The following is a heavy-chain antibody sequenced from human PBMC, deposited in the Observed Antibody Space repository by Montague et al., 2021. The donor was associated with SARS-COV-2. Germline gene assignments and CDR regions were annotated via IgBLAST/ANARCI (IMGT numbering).Heavy chain of an antibody. D-gene: IGHD2-2*01. CDR3: ARRGTTYCTSNNCHPNWFGP. CDR2: INGNGTTI. J-gene: IGHJ5*02. CDR1: GFTFSDYF. V-gene: IGHV3-11*01. Sequence: SLRLSCAASGFTFSDYFMTWIRQAPGKGPEWLSYINGNGTTIKYXDSXKGRFTISRDNARKSLYLQMNSLRVEDTALYYCARRGTTYCTSNNCHPNWFGPWGQGILVTVSS.